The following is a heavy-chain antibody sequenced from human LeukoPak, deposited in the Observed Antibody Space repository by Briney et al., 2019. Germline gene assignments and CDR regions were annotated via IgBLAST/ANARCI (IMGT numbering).Heavy chain of an antibody. CDR3: ARTGYYYDSSGYYY. CDR2: INAGNGNT. Sequence: ASVKVSCKASRYTFTSYAMHWVRQAPGQGLEWMGWINAGNGNTKYSQKFQGRVTITRDTSASTAYMELSSLRSEDTAVYYCARTGYYYDSSGYYYWGQGTLVTVSS. J-gene: IGHJ4*02. D-gene: IGHD3-22*01. V-gene: IGHV1-3*01. CDR1: RYTFTSYA.